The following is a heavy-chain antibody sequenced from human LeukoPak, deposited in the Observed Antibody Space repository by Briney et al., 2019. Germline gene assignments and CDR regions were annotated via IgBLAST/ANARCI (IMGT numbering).Heavy chain of an antibody. J-gene: IGHJ4*02. CDR2: ISSSSSYI. V-gene: IGHV3-21*01. D-gene: IGHD2-2*01. CDR1: GFTFSSYS. Sequence: PGGSLRLSCAASGFTFSSYSMNWVRQTPGKGLEWVSSISSSSSYIYYADSVKGRFTISRDNAKNSLYLQMNSLRAEDTAVYYCARGCSSTSCYGDFDYWGQGTLVTVSS. CDR3: ARGCSSTSCYGDFDY.